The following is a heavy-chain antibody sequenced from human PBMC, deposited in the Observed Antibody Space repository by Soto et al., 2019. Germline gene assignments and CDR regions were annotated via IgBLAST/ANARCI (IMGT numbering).Heavy chain of an antibody. CDR3: ARLSVDLNDYWSLDP. V-gene: IGHV4-59*13. D-gene: IGHD1-1*01. Sequence: QVQLQESGPGLVKPSETLPLTCTVSGGSISSYYWSWIRQPPGKGLEWIGYVSYTGSTYYNPSPPSRVTISLGTSMNRFSLKVASVTAADTAVYYCARLSVDLNDYWSLDPWGQGTLVTVSS. CDR1: GGSISSYY. J-gene: IGHJ5*02. CDR2: VSYTGST.